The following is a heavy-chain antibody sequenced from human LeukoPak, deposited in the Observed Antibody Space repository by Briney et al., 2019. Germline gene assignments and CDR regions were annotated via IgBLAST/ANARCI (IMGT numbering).Heavy chain of an antibody. CDR3: ARFAYGSDYFPGHY. CDR1: GYSFTTYW. V-gene: IGHV5-51*01. CDR2: IYPGDSNT. D-gene: IGHD3-22*01. J-gene: IGHJ4*02. Sequence: GESLKISCKGSGYSFTTYWIAWVRQMPGKGLEWMGIIYPGDSNTRYSPSFQGQVTISVDKSISAAYLQWSSLKASDTAMYYCARFAYGSDYFPGHYWGQGTLVTVSS.